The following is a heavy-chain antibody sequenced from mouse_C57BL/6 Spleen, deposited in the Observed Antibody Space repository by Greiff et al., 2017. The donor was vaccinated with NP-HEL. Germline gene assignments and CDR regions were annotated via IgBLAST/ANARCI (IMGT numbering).Heavy chain of an antibody. D-gene: IGHD1-1*01. CDR2: INPGSGGT. CDR3: ARVGFYYGSSEDYFDY. CDR1: GYAFTNYL. V-gene: IGHV1-54*01. J-gene: IGHJ2*01. Sequence: QVQLKESGAELVRPGTSVKVSCKASGYAFTNYLIEWVKQRPGQGLEWIGVINPGSGGTNYNEKFKGKATLTADKSSSTAYMQLSSLTSEDSAVYFCARVGFYYGSSEDYFDYWGQGTTLTGSS.